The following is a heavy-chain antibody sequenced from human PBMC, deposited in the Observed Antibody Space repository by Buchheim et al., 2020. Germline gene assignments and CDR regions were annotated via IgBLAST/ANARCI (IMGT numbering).Heavy chain of an antibody. Sequence: QVQLVQSGAEVKKPGASVKVSCEASGYTFTTYYIHWVRQAPGQGLEWMGIINPSGGRISYAQRFQGRVTMARDTSTSTVYMELSSLRSEDTAVYYCARDVNWNTVYGLDVWGQGTT. V-gene: IGHV1-46*03. D-gene: IGHD1/OR15-1a*01. CDR2: INPSGGRI. J-gene: IGHJ6*02. CDR1: GYTFTTYY. CDR3: ARDVNWNTVYGLDV.